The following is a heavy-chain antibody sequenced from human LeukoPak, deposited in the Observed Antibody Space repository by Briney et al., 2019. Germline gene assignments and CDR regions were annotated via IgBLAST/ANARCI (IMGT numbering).Heavy chain of an antibody. Sequence: SETLSLTCAVSGGSISSGGYSWSWIRQPPGKGLEWIGYIYHSGSTYYNPSLESRVTISVDRSKNQFSLKLSSVTAADTAVYYCARALGTYWGGAWGMDVWGQGTTVTVSS. D-gene: IGHD2-21*01. V-gene: IGHV4-30-2*01. J-gene: IGHJ6*02. CDR2: IYHSGST. CDR1: GGSISSGGYS. CDR3: ARALGTYWGGAWGMDV.